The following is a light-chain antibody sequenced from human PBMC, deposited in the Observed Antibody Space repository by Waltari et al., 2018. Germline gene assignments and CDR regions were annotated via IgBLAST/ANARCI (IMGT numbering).Light chain of an antibody. CDR3: HQYYTTPFT. CDR1: QSLLYSDGNTY. V-gene: IGKV2-30*01. Sequence: DVVMTQSPLSLPVTLGQPASISCRSSQSLLYSDGNTYLNWFQQRPGQSPRRLIYKVANRDSGVPDRFSGSGSGTDFTLTISSLQAEDVAIYYCHQYYTTPFTFGPGTTVDIK. J-gene: IGKJ3*01. CDR2: KVA.